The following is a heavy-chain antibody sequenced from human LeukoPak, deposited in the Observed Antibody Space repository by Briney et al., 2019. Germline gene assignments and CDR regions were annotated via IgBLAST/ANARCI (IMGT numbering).Heavy chain of an antibody. D-gene: IGHD6-19*01. J-gene: IGHJ4*02. CDR2: INPNSGGT. Sequence: ASVTVSCKASGYTFTGYYMQWVRQAPGQGLEGRGWINPNSGGTNYAETLQGRVNITRDTAINTVYMELSRLRSDDTAVYYCARGSPYSSGSDYWGQGTHVTVSS. CDR1: GYTFTGYY. V-gene: IGHV1-2*02. CDR3: ARGSPYSSGSDY.